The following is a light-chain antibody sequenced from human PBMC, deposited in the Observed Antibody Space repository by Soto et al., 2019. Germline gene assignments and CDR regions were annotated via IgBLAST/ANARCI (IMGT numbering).Light chain of an antibody. CDR1: QSIRSW. J-gene: IGKJ1*01. CDR3: QQYNNYWT. V-gene: IGKV1-5*01. Sequence: DIQMTQSPSTLSASVGDRVTITCRASQSIRSWLAWYQQKPGKAPKLLIYDASSLESGVPSRFSSSGSGTEFTLTINSLQPDDYATYYCQQYNNYWTFGQGTKVEIK. CDR2: DAS.